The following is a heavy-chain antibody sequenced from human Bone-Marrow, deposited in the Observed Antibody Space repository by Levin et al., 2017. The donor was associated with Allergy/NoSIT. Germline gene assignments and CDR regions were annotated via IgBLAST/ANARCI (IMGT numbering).Heavy chain of an antibody. D-gene: IGHD6-19*01. CDR3: VRSGMQWLIWYFDV. J-gene: IGHJ2*01. CDR2: ISSGGGSE. Sequence: PGGSLRLSCEGSGFTFSDYYMTWIRQAPGKGLEWVSYISSGGGSEHYADSVKGRFTISRDNAKNSLYMQMDSLSVEDTAVYYCVRSGMQWLIWYFDVWGRGTLVTVSS. V-gene: IGHV3-11*01. CDR1: GFTFSDYY.